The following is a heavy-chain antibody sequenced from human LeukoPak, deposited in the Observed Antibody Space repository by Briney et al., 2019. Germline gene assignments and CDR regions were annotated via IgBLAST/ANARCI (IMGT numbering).Heavy chain of an antibody. CDR1: AGSISGFF. D-gene: IGHD3-22*01. J-gene: IGHJ4*02. V-gene: IGHV4-59*08. CDR3: ARHGVDGRGYYGVES. Sequence: PSETLSLTCTVSAGSISGFFWSWIRQPPGKGLEWIGYISYSGSTNYNPSLKSRVTISADTSKNQVSLKLSSVTAADTAMYYCARHGVDGRGYYGVESWGQGTLVTVSS. CDR2: ISYSGST.